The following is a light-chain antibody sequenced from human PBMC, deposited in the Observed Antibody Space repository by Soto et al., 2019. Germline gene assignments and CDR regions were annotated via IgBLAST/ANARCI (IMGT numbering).Light chain of an antibody. Sequence: EIVLTQSPVTLSLSPGERATLSCRASQSVSSMYFCWFQQTPEQAPRLLNYASTTTATSLPSWFSGSSSGTYFPVIISLVPAEDFAVYCCQHGFYLPWTFGQGTKVDIK. J-gene: IGKJ1*01. CDR2: AST. V-gene: IGKV3D-7*01. CDR1: QSVSSMY. CDR3: QHGFYLPWT.